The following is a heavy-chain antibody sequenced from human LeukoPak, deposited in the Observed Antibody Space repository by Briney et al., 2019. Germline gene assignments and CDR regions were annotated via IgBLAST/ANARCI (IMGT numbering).Heavy chain of an antibody. J-gene: IGHJ6*03. CDR1: GFTFSASA. Sequence: PGGSLRLSCAASGFTFSASAMHWVRQASGKGLEWVGRIRSKANSYATAYAVSVNGRFTISRDDSKSTAYLQLNSLRAEDTAVYYCGKGLAYTYPYSGNMDVWGKGTTVTISS. V-gene: IGHV3-73*01. CDR3: GKGLAYTYPYSGNMDV. D-gene: IGHD5-18*01. CDR2: IRSKANSYAT.